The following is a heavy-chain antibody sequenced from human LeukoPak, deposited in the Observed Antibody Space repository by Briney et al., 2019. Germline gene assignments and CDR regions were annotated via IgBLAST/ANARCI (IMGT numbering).Heavy chain of an antibody. CDR1: GYTFTIYG. CDR2: ISAYNGNT. CDR3: ARAPPYYYGSSGYRAGYYYGMDV. J-gene: IGHJ6*02. Sequence: ASVSVSFKASGYTFTIYGISWVRQAPGQGLEGMGWISAYNGNTNYAQKLQGRVTITTDTSTSTAYMELRSLRSDDTAVYYCARAPPYYYGSSGYRAGYYYGMDVWGQGTTVTVSS. V-gene: IGHV1-18*01. D-gene: IGHD3-22*01.